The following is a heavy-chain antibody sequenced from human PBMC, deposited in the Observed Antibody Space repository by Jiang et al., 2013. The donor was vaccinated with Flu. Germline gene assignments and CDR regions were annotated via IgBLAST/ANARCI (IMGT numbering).Heavy chain of an antibody. D-gene: IGHD6-13*01. V-gene: IGHV4-39*01. CDR3: ARQTYRSKCLDY. CDR2: IYYTGST. Sequence: KGLDWIGSIYYTGSTYYQPSLKSRVTISVDTSKDQFSLKLSSVTAADTAVYYCARQTYRSKCLDYWGQGILVTVSS. J-gene: IGHJ4*02.